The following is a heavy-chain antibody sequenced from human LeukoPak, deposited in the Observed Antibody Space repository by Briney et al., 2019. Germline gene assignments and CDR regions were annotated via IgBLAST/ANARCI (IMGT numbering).Heavy chain of an antibody. J-gene: IGHJ3*02. CDR3: TTDGSGYYFDVFDI. Sequence: PGGSLRLSCAASGFTFSSYGMHWVRQAPGKGLEWVAVISYDGSNKYYADSVKGRFTISRDDSKNTLYLQMNSLKTEDTAVYYCTTDGSGYYFDVFDIWGQGTMVTVSS. CDR2: ISYDGSNK. D-gene: IGHD3-22*01. CDR1: GFTFSSYG. V-gene: IGHV3-30*03.